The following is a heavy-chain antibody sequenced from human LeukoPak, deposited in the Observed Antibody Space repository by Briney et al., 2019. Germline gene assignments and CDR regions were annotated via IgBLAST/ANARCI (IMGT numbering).Heavy chain of an antibody. J-gene: IGHJ4*02. V-gene: IGHV4-39*01. CDR1: GGSISSSTYY. CDR2: IHYSGTT. Sequence: SETLSLTCTVSGGSISSSTYYWSWIRQPPGKGLEWIGSIHYSGTTYYNPSLKSRVTISVDTSQNQFFLKLDSVTAADTAVYYCARRGDGYNHFDYWGQGTLVTVSS. CDR3: ARRGDGYNHFDY. D-gene: IGHD5-24*01.